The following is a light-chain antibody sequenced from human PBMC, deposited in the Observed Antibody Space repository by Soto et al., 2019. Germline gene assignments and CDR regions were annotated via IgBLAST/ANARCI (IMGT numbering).Light chain of an antibody. V-gene: IGKV3-20*01. CDR3: QQYGDSPLT. CDR1: QSVSGSY. CDR2: AAS. Sequence: ENVLTQPPGTLSLSPGERATLSCRASQSVSGSYLAWYQQKPGQAPRLLIYAASSRATGIPDRFSGSASGTDFTLTISRLEPEDFAVYHCQQYGDSPLTFGGGTKVDVK. J-gene: IGKJ4*01.